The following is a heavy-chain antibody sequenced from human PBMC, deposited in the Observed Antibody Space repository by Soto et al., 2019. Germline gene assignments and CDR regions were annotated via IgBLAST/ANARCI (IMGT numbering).Heavy chain of an antibody. V-gene: IGHV1-69*01. D-gene: IGHD5-12*01. CDR1: GGTFSSLG. Sequence: QVQLLQSGAEVKRPGSSVKVSCEASGGTFSSLGFTWVRQAPGQGLEWMGGIIPISGRTTFAQKFQGRVKVSADESTRATYLELTTPTSDDTSMYYCATRGTQGRWLEFADYWGQGTLVTVYS. CDR2: IIPISGRT. CDR3: ATRGTQGRWLEFADY. J-gene: IGHJ4*02.